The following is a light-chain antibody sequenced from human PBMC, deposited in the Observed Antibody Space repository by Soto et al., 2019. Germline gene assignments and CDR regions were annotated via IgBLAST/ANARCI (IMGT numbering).Light chain of an antibody. J-gene: IGKJ2*01. V-gene: IGKV3-15*01. CDR1: QSVSSN. Sequence: EIVMTQSPATLSVSPGERATLSCRASQSVSSNLAWYQQKPGQAPRLLIYGASTRATGIPARFSGSGSGTEFTLTISSLQSEXXAVXXXXXXXNWPPYTFGQGTKLEIK. CDR2: GAS. CDR3: XXXXNWPPYT.